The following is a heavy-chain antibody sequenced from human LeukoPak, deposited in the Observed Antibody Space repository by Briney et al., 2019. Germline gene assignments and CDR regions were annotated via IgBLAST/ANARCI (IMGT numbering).Heavy chain of an antibody. Sequence: GASVKVSCKASGGTFSSYAISWVRQAPGQGLEWMGGIIPIFGTANYAQKFQGRVTITADESTSTAYMELSSLRSEDTAVYYRARDWYSSSPNREFSLGPSDYWGQGTLVTVSS. CDR3: ARDWYSSSPNREFSLGPSDY. CDR1: GGTFSSYA. V-gene: IGHV1-69*13. J-gene: IGHJ4*02. D-gene: IGHD6-6*01. CDR2: IIPIFGTA.